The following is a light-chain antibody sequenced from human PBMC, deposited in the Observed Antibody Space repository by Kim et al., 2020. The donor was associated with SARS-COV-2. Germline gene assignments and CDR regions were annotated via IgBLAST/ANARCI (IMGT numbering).Light chain of an antibody. CDR1: NDIGGYNY. J-gene: IGLJ3*02. CDR3: GSYTSSITVV. V-gene: IGLV2-14*03. Sequence: QSALTQPASVSGSPGQSITISCTGINDIGGYNYFSWYQHHPGRVPKLIIYDVSKRPSGISARFSGSQSGNTASLTISGLQAEDEGDYYCGSYTSSITVVFGGGTKVTVL. CDR2: DVS.